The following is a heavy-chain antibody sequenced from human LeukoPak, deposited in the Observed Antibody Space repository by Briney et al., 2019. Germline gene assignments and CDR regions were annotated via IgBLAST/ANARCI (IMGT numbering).Heavy chain of an antibody. V-gene: IGHV1-69*04. CDR3: ARARGYSGYYYYGMDV. Sequence: SVKVSCKASGGTFSSYAISWVRQAPGQGLEWMGRIIPILGIANYAQKLQGRVTITADKSTSTAYMELSSLRSEDTAVYYCARARGYSGYYYYGMDVWGQGTTVTVSS. D-gene: IGHD5-12*01. CDR1: GGTFSSYA. CDR2: IIPILGIA. J-gene: IGHJ6*02.